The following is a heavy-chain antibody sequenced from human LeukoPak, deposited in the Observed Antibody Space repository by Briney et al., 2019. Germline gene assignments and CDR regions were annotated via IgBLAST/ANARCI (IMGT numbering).Heavy chain of an antibody. CDR1: GFTFSSYA. J-gene: IGHJ3*02. CDR3: ARERSSSWYGAFDI. CDR2: ISYDGSNK. D-gene: IGHD6-13*01. Sequence: GGSLRLSCAASGFTFSSYAMHWVRQAPGEGLEWVAVISYDGSNKYYADSVKGRFTISRDNSKNTLYLQMNSLRAEDTAVYYCARERSSSWYGAFDIWGQGTMVTVSS. V-gene: IGHV3-30-3*01.